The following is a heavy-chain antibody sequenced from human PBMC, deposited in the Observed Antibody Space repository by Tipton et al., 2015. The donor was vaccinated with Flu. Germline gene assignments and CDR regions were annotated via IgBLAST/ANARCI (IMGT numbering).Heavy chain of an antibody. Sequence: SLRLSCAASGFTFRYYWMSWVRQAPGKGLECVATIKEDGSEKYYVDSVKGRFTISRDNAKNSLYLQLNSLRAEDTAVYYCASLTGDDYWGQGNLVTVSS. CDR2: IKEDGSEK. CDR1: GFTFRYYW. V-gene: IGHV3-7*01. D-gene: IGHD7-27*01. J-gene: IGHJ4*02. CDR3: ASLTGDDY.